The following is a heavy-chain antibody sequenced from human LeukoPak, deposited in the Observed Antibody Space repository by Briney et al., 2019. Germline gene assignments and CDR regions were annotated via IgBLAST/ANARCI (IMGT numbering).Heavy chain of an antibody. Sequence: WETLSLTCAVYGGSFSGYYWSWIRQPPGKGLEWIGEINHSGSTNYNPSLKSRVTISVDTSKNQFSLKLSSVTAADTAVYYCARGRRITMVRGVISLPAFDYWGQGTLVTVSS. D-gene: IGHD3-10*01. CDR1: GGSFSGYY. CDR2: INHSGST. J-gene: IGHJ4*02. CDR3: ARGRRITMVRGVISLPAFDY. V-gene: IGHV4-34*01.